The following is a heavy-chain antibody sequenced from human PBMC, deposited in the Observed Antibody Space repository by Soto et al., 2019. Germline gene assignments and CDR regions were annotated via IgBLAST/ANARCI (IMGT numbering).Heavy chain of an antibody. Sequence: PSETLSLTCTVSGGSISSYYWSWIRQPPGKGLEWIGYVYYSGSTNYNPSLKSRVTISVDTSKNQFSLKLSSVTAADTAVYYCGRGRWYSDYWGQGTLVTVSS. V-gene: IGHV4-59*01. CDR2: VYYSGST. CDR1: GGSISSYY. CDR3: GRGRWYSDY. J-gene: IGHJ4*02.